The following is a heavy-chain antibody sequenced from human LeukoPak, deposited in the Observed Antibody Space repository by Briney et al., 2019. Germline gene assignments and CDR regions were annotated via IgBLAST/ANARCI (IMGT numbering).Heavy chain of an antibody. J-gene: IGHJ5*02. V-gene: IGHV3-64*01. Sequence: GGSLRLSCAASGFTFSSYAMHWVRQAPGKGLEYVSAISSNGGSTYYANSVKGRFTISRDNSKNTLYLQMGSLRAEDMAVYYCARGIAYCGGDCYSRWFDPWGQGTLVTVSP. D-gene: IGHD2-21*02. CDR3: ARGIAYCGGDCYSRWFDP. CDR1: GFTFSSYA. CDR2: ISSNGGST.